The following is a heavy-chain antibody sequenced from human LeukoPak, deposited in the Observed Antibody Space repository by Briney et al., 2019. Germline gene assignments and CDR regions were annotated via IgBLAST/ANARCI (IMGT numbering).Heavy chain of an antibody. D-gene: IGHD6-13*01. J-gene: IGHJ4*02. CDR2: ISSSSSTI. CDR1: GFTFSSYS. V-gene: IGHV3-48*01. CDR3: ASDLVSSSWYDDY. Sequence: GGSLRLSCAASGFTFSSYSMNWVRQAPGKGLEWVSYISSSSSTIYYADSVKGRFTISRDNAKNSLYLQMHSLRAEGTAVYYCASDLVSSSWYDDYWGQGTLVTVSS.